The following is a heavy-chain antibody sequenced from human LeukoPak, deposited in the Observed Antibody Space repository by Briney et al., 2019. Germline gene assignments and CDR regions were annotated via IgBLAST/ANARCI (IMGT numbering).Heavy chain of an antibody. CDR2: ISYDGSTK. CDR1: GFXFSSYA. Sequence: GGSLRLSCAASGFXFSSYAIYWVRQAPGKGLEWVAVISYDGSTKYYADSVKGRFTISRDNSKNTLFLQMNSLRAEDTAVFYCARTWRDYGDYPGYWGQGTLVTVSS. V-gene: IGHV3-30-3*01. J-gene: IGHJ4*02. CDR3: ARTWRDYGDYPGY. D-gene: IGHD4-17*01.